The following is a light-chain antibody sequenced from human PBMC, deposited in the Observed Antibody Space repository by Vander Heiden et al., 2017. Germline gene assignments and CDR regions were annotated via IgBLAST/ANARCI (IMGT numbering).Light chain of an antibody. Sequence: SYELTQPPSVSLSPGQTASITCSGDKLGDKYACWYQQKPGQSPVLVIYKDSKRPSGIPERFSGSNYGNTATLTISGTQAMDEADYYCQAWDSSTVVFGGGTKLTVL. J-gene: IGLJ2*01. CDR2: KDS. CDR1: KLGDKY. V-gene: IGLV3-1*01. CDR3: QAWDSSTVV.